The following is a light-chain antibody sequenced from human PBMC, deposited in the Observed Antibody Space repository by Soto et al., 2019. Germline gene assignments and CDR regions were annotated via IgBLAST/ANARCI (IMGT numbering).Light chain of an antibody. CDR3: QHYNNWT. V-gene: IGKV3-15*01. CDR1: QSVSSN. CDR2: GAS. Sequence: EIVMTQSPATLSVSPGDTATLSCRASQSVSSNLAWYQQKPGQAPRLLIYGASTRATGIPARFSGSGSGTEFTLTISSLQSEDFAVYYCQHYNNWTFGQGTKVEIK. J-gene: IGKJ1*01.